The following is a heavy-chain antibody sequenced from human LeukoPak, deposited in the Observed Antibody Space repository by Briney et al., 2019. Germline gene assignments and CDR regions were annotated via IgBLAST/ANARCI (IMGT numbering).Heavy chain of an antibody. V-gene: IGHV4-39*02. CDR3: ARDLSSGSSGSYPDY. J-gene: IGHJ4*02. CDR2: KYYSGNS. CDR1: GGSISSSTYY. D-gene: IGHD3-10*01. Sequence: SETLSLTCTVSGGSISSSTYYWGWIRQPPGKGLELIGSKYYSGNSYYNPSLKSRVSISVDTSKNQFSLKLSSVTAADTAVYYCARDLSSGSSGSYPDYWGQGTLVTVSS.